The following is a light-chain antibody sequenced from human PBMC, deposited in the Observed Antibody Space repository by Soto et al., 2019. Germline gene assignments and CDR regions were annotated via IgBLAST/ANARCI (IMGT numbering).Light chain of an antibody. V-gene: IGKV3-15*01. J-gene: IGKJ2*01. Sequence: EIVVTQSPDTLSVSPGEGATLSCRATQSISSNLAWYRQKPGQAPRLLIYGASTRATGIPARLSGSGSGTEFTLTISSLQSEDFAVYYCQQYNNWPYTFGQGTMLEIK. CDR2: GAS. CDR1: QSISSN. CDR3: QQYNNWPYT.